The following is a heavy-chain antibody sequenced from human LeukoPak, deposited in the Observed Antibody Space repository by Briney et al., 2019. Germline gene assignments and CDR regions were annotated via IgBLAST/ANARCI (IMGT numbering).Heavy chain of an antibody. CDR2: ISSSSSYI. Sequence: GSLRLSCAASGFTFSSYSMNWVRQAPGKGLEWVSSISSSSSYIYYADSVKGRFTISRDNAKNSLYLQMNSLRAEDTAVYYCARGVATILANYWGQGTLVTVSS. CDR3: ARGVATILANY. CDR1: GFTFSSYS. V-gene: IGHV3-21*01. J-gene: IGHJ4*02. D-gene: IGHD5-12*01.